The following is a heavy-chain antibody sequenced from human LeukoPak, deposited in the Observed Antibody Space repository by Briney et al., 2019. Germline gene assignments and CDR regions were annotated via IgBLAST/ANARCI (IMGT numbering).Heavy chain of an antibody. V-gene: IGHV3-23*01. CDR1: GFIFSSYA. J-gene: IGHJ5*02. CDR3: ARLIYDSSGYYYDH. D-gene: IGHD3-22*01. Sequence: GGSLRLSCAASGFIFSSYAMNWVRQAPGKGLEWVSIITSGGDTTFYADSVKGRFTISRDSTKNTLFLQMNSLRAEDTAVYYCARLIYDSSGYYYDHWGRGTLVTVSS. CDR2: ITSGGDTT.